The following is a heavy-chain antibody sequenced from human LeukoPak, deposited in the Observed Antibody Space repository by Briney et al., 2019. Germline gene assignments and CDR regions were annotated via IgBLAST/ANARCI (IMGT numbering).Heavy chain of an antibody. Sequence: PGGSLRLSCAASGFTFDDYGMSWVRQAPGKGLEWVSSISSSSSYIYYADSVKGRFTISRDNAKNSLYLQMNSLRAEDTAVYYCARGPYCSGGSCYGVYYFDYWGQGTLVTVSS. D-gene: IGHD2-15*01. V-gene: IGHV3-21*01. CDR1: GFTFDDYG. J-gene: IGHJ4*02. CDR2: ISSSSSYI. CDR3: ARGPYCSGGSCYGVYYFDY.